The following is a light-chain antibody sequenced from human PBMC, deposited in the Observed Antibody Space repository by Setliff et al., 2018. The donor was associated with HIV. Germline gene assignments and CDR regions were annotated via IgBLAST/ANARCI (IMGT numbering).Light chain of an antibody. V-gene: IGLV2-14*01. Sequence: QSVLTQPASVSGSPGQSITISCTGTSGDIGTYNHVSWYQQRPGKAPKLLIFEVNTRPSGISSRFSGSKSGNTASLTISGLQADDEADYHCCSFAGADVWVFGGGTKVTVL. CDR2: EVN. CDR1: SGDIGTYNH. CDR3: CSFAGADVWV. J-gene: IGLJ3*02.